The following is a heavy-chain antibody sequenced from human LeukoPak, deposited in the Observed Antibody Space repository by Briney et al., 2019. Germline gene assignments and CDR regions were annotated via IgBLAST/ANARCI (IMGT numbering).Heavy chain of an antibody. D-gene: IGHD3-22*01. Sequence: GASVKVSCKASGYTFTGYYIHWVRQAPGQGLEWMGWINPNNGGTNYAQKFQGRVIMTRDTSISTAYMEVSRLTSDDTAAYYCAKDTYYYESSGYYVFDYWGQGTLVTVSS. CDR3: AKDTYYYESSGYYVFDY. CDR2: INPNNGGT. CDR1: GYTFTGYY. J-gene: IGHJ4*02. V-gene: IGHV1-2*02.